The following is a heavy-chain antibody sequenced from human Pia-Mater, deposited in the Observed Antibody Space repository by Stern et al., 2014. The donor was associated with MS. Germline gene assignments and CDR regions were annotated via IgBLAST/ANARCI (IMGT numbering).Heavy chain of an antibody. CDR2: IIPIFGAA. J-gene: IGHJ5*01. D-gene: IGHD2-21*02. CDR3: ARGAYCGGDCYWGWFDS. V-gene: IGHV1-69*01. Sequence: QMQLVQSGAEVKKPGSSVQVSCKVSGGTFSDNAFRWVRQAPGQGLEWMGGIIPIFGAADYAQNFQGRVTITADESTSTVYMEMSSLRSEDTAVYHCARGAYCGGDCYWGWFDSWGQGTLVTVSS. CDR1: GGTFSDNA.